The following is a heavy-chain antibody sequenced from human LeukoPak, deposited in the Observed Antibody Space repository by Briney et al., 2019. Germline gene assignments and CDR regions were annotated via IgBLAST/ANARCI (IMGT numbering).Heavy chain of an antibody. Sequence: PGGSLRLSCAASGFTFSSYGMNWVRQAPGKGLEWVSYISTSSGTIYYADSLKGRFTISRDNAKNSLYLQMNSLRAEDTAVYYCARDHSNWEGVDYWGQGTLVTVSS. D-gene: IGHD1-1*01. CDR2: ISTSSGTI. V-gene: IGHV3-48*01. J-gene: IGHJ4*02. CDR1: GFTFSSYG. CDR3: ARDHSNWEGVDY.